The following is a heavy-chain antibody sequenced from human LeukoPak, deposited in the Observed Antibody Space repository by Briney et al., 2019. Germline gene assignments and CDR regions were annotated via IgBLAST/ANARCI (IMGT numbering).Heavy chain of an antibody. V-gene: IGHV4-34*01. CDR3: ARGGIRAAAGLYYFDY. Sequence: SVTLSLTCAVYGGSFSGYYWSWIRQPPGKGLEWIGEINHSGSTNYNPSLKSRVTISVDTSKNQFSLKLSSVTAADTAVYYCARGGIRAAAGLYYFDYWGQGTLVTVSS. J-gene: IGHJ4*02. D-gene: IGHD6-13*01. CDR1: GGSFSGYY. CDR2: INHSGST.